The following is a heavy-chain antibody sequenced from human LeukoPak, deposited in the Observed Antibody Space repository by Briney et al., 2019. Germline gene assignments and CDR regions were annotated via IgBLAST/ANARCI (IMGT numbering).Heavy chain of an antibody. D-gene: IGHD3-9*01. CDR1: GFNFGGYA. CDR3: AKDGGAGCSDDWCPPDS. J-gene: IGHJ4*02. V-gene: IGHV3-9*01. Sequence: GRSLRLSCAASGFNFGGYAMHWVRQAPGKGLEWVSGLNWSGGHIAYADSVRGRFTISRDNAKNSLYLEMNSLNAEDTAFYFCAKDGGAGCSDDWCPPDSWGQGTLVTVSS. CDR2: LNWSGGHI.